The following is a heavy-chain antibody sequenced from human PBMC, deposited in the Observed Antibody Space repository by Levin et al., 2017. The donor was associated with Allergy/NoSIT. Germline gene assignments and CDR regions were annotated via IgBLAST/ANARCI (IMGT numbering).Heavy chain of an antibody. V-gene: IGHV3-9*01. J-gene: IGHJ3*02. CDR3: ARENIGLPDAVDM. D-gene: IGHD1/OR15-1a*01. CDR1: GFTFDDYA. Sequence: GGSLRLSCAASGFTFDDYAMHWVRQAPGQGLEWVSGISWNSGSIGYADSVKGRFTISRDNAKNSLHLQMNSLRTEDTALYYCARENIGLPDAVDMWGQGTMVIVSS. CDR2: ISWNSGSI.